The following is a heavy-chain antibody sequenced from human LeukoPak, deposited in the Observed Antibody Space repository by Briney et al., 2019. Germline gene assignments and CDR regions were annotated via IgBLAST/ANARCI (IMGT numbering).Heavy chain of an antibody. V-gene: IGHV3-7*01. CDR3: ARQRYSDY. CDR1: GLTFSRYE. D-gene: IGHD1-1*01. CDR2: IKEGGSEN. J-gene: IGHJ4*02. Sequence: PGGSLRLSCAASGLTFSRYEMNWVRQAPGKGLEWVANIKEGGSENSYVESVKGRFTTSRDNAKNSLYLQLNSLRAEDTAVYFCARQRYSDYWGQGTLVTVSS.